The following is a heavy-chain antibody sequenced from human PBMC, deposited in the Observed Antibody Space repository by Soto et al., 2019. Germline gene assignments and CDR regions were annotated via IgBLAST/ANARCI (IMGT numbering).Heavy chain of an antibody. V-gene: IGHV1-46*01. CDR2: INPSGGST. CDR3: ARVRGYYYDSSGYYQPLAHCY. D-gene: IGHD3-22*01. Sequence: ASVKVSCKASGYTFTSYYMHWVRQAPGQGLEWMGIINPSGGSTSYAQKFQGRVTMTRDTSTSTVYMELSSLRSEDTAVYYCARVRGYYYDSSGYYQPLAHCYWGQGTLVTVSS. J-gene: IGHJ4*02. CDR1: GYTFTSYY.